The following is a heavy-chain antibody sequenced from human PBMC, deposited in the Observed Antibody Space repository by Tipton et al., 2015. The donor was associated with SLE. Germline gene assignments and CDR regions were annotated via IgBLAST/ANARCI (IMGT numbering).Heavy chain of an antibody. CDR1: SGSISSYY. CDR3: ARGGIYHDNSGNFDY. J-gene: IGHJ4*02. CDR2: VYDIDST. Sequence: LRLSCTVSSGSISSYYWSWVRQPPGKGLEWIGYVYDIDSTNYNPSLKSRVTISLDPSKNQFSLKLSSVTAADTAIYYCARGGIYHDNSGNFDYWGQGTLVTASS. D-gene: IGHD3-22*01. V-gene: IGHV4-59*01.